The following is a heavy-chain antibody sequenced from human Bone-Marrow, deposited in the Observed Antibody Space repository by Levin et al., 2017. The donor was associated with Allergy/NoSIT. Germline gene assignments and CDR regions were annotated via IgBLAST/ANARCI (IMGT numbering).Heavy chain of an antibody. CDR1: EFTFKNYW. V-gene: IGHV3-74*01. D-gene: IGHD3-16*01. Sequence: GGSLRLSCAASEFTFKNYWMNWVRQAPGKGLVWVSRIKTDGRTTTYADSVKGRFTISRDNAKNTLYLQMNRLRAEDTAVCYWVRDWGTVAAHDWYFELWGRGTLVTVSS. CDR3: VRDWGTVAAHDWYFEL. J-gene: IGHJ2*01. CDR2: IKTDGRTT.